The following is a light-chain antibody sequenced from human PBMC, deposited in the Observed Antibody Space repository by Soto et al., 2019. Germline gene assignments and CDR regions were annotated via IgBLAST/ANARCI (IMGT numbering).Light chain of an antibody. CDR2: DAS. V-gene: IGKV1-5*01. CDR3: HEYNSYSRT. CDR1: QSISSW. Sequence: DIQMTQSPSTLSASVGDRVTITCRASQSISSWLAWYQQKPGKAPKLLIYDASSLESGVPSRFSGSGSGTECTLTISSLQPDDFATYYCHEYNSYSRTFGQGTKVEIK. J-gene: IGKJ1*01.